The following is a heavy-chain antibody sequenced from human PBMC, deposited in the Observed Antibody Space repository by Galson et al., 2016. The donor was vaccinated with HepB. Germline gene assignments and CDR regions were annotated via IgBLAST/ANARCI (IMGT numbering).Heavy chain of an antibody. D-gene: IGHD5-12*01. Sequence: SLRLSCAASGFTFTSYDMSWVRQAPGKGLEWVSSITNSGITTHYTDSVKGRFTISRDNTKNTLYLQMNSLRAEDTAVYYCANTRGGCTFDIWGQGTMVTVSS. CDR1: GFTFTSYD. CDR2: ITNSGITT. J-gene: IGHJ3*02. CDR3: ANTRGGCTFDI. V-gene: IGHV3-23*01.